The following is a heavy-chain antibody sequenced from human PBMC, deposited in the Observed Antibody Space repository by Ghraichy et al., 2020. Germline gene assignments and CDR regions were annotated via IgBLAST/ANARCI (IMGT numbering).Heavy chain of an antibody. CDR2: IEPVGGET. Sequence: GEPLNISCATSGFTFDGSWMSWVRQAPGGGLEGRANIEPVGGETYYVDSVKGRLTIFIDNAKNTLYLQMSGLRAEDTAMYFCTRALHWGQGALVTVSS. CDR1: GFTFDGSW. V-gene: IGHV3-7*01. J-gene: IGHJ4*02. CDR3: TRALH.